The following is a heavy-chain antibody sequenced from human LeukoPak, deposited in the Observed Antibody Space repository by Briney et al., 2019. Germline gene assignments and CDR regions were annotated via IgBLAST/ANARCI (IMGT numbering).Heavy chain of an antibody. CDR3: ARHNRGYSSGWYYFDY. D-gene: IGHD6-19*01. CDR2: IYYSGST. CDR1: GGSISSYY. J-gene: IGHJ4*02. Sequence: SETLSLTCTVSGGSISSYYWSWIRQPPGKGLEWIGYIYYSGSTNYNPSLKSRVTISVDTSKNQFSLKLSSVTAADAAVYYCARHNRGYSSGWYYFDYWGQGTLVTVSS. V-gene: IGHV4-59*08.